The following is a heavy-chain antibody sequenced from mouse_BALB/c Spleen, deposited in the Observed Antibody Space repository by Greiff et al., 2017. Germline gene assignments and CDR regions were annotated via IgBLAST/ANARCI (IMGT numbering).Heavy chain of an antibody. J-gene: IGHJ4*01. Sequence: EVKLMESGPELVKPGASVKIPCKASGYTFTDYNMDWVKQSHGKSLEWIGDINPNNGGTIYNQKFKGKATLTVDKSSSTAYMELRSLTSEDTAVYYCARDLRLQAMDYWGQGTSVTVSS. D-gene: IGHD1-2*01. V-gene: IGHV1-18*01. CDR3: ARDLRLQAMDY. CDR1: GYTFTDYN. CDR2: INPNNGGT.